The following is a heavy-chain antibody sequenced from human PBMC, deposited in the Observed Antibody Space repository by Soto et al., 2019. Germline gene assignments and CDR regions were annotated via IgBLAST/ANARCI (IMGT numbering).Heavy chain of an antibody. V-gene: IGHV4-30-4*01. D-gene: IGHD6-13*01. J-gene: IGHJ6*02. CDR2: IYYSGST. CDR1: GGSISSCYYY. CDR3: ARDWAAGSWYNPNYYGMDV. Sequence: PSETLSLTFTVSGGSISSCYYYWSWIRQPPGKGLEWIGYIYYSGSTYYNPSLKSRVTISVDTSKNQLSLKLSSVTAADTAVYYCARDWAAGSWYNPNYYGMDVWGQGTTVTVSS.